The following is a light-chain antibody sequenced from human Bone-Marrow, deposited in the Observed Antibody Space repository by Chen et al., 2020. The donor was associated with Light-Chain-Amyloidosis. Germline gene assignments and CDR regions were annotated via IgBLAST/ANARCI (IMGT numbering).Light chain of an antibody. J-gene: IGLJ1*01. Sequence: QSALTQPRSVSGSPGQSVTISCTGTIDDVGGYDYVSWYQQHPGKAPKLMISNVSERPSGVPDRFSGSKSGNTASLTISGIQAEDEADYYCCSYAGSYSYVFGIGTKVTVL. CDR2: NVS. V-gene: IGLV2-11*01. CDR3: CSYAGSYSYV. CDR1: IDDVGGYDY.